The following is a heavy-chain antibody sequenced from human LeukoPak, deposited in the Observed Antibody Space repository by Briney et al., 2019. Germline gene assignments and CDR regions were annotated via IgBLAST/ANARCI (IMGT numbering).Heavy chain of an antibody. CDR1: GFTFSTYS. CDR2: ISGTSSLI. CDR3: VRDQFFSFDY. V-gene: IGHV3-48*02. D-gene: IGHD3-3*01. Sequence: GGSLRLSCAASGFTFSTYSMNWVRQAPGKGLEWVSYISGTSSLIYYADSVKGRFTISRDNAKNSLYLQMNSLRDEDTAVYYCVRDQFFSFDYWGQGTLVTISS. J-gene: IGHJ4*02.